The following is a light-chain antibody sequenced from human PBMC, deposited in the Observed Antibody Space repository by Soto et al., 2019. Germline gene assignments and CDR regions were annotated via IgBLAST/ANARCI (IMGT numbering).Light chain of an antibody. Sequence: EIVLTQSPATLSLSPGERATLSCRASQSVSSYLAWYQQKPGQAPRLLIYDASNRATGIPARFSGSGSGTDFTLSISSLEPEDFAVYYCKQRSNWPPFGPGTKVDIK. J-gene: IGKJ3*01. CDR2: DAS. CDR1: QSVSSY. V-gene: IGKV3-11*01. CDR3: KQRSNWPP.